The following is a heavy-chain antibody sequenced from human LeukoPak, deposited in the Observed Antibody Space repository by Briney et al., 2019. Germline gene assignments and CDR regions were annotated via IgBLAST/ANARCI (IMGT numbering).Heavy chain of an antibody. CDR3: ARDRRASSSSPLGY. D-gene: IGHD6-6*01. Sequence: ASVKVSCKASGYTFTSYGISWVRQAPGQGLEWMGWISAYNGNTNYAQKFQGRVTMTRDTSISTAYMELSRLRSDDTAVYYCARDRRASSSSPLGYWGQGTLVTVSS. CDR1: GYTFTSYG. J-gene: IGHJ4*02. CDR2: ISAYNGNT. V-gene: IGHV1-18*01.